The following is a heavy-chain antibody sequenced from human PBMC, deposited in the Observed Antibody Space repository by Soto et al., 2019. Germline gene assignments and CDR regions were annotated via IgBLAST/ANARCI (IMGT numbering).Heavy chain of an antibody. CDR1: GFSLSTSGMG. D-gene: IGHD6-13*01. Sequence: QITLKESGPTLVKPTQTFTLACTFSGFSLSTSGMGVGWIRQPPGKALEWLALIYWDDDKRYSPSLKSRLTITKDTSKHQVVITMTNMDPVDTATYYCAHYSSTSSFDYWGQGTLVTVSS. CDR3: AHYSSTSSFDY. J-gene: IGHJ4*02. V-gene: IGHV2-5*02. CDR2: IYWDDDK.